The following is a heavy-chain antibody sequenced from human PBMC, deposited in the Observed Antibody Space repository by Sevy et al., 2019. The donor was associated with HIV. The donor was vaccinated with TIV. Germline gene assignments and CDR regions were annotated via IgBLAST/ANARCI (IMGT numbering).Heavy chain of an antibody. D-gene: IGHD3-3*01. CDR3: ARDRWKLFDFYYGMDV. V-gene: IGHV4-4*07. CDR2: IYTSGST. J-gene: IGHJ6*02. CDR1: GGSISSYY. Sequence: SENLSLTCTVSGGSISSYYWSWIRQPAGKGLEWIGRIYTSGSTNYNPSLKSRVTMSVDTSKNQFSLKLSSVTAADTAVYYCARDRWKLFDFYYGMDVWGQGTTVTVSS.